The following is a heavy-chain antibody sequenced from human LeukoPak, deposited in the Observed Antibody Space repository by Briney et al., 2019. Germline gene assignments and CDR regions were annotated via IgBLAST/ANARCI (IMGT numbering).Heavy chain of an antibody. CDR1: GFTFSSYA. D-gene: IGHD5-18*01. CDR3: AKDEGYTYGPDY. Sequence: GGSLRLSCAATGFTFSSYAMSRVRRAPGKGLEWVSTISGSGGSTYYAASVKGRFTISRDNSKNTLYLQMNSLRAEDTAVYYCAKDEGYTYGPDYWGQGTLVTVSS. V-gene: IGHV3-23*01. J-gene: IGHJ4*02. CDR2: ISGSGGST.